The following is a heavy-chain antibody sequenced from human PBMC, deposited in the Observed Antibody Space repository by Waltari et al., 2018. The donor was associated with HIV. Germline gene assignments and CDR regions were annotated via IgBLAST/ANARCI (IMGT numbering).Heavy chain of an antibody. CDR2: INPIFGTA. V-gene: IGHV1-69*01. Sequence: QVQLVQSGAEVKKPGSSVKVSCKASGGTFSSYAISWVRQAPGQGLEWMGGINPIFGTANYSQKCQGRVTITADGSTSTAYMGLSSLRSEDPAVYYCARDGTHYYDSSGANNWFDPWGQGTLVTVSS. J-gene: IGHJ5*02. CDR1: GGTFSSYA. D-gene: IGHD3-22*01. CDR3: ARDGTHYYDSSGANNWFDP.